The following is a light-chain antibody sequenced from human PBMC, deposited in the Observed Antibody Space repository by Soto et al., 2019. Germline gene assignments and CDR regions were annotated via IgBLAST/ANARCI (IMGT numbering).Light chain of an antibody. Sequence: EIVMTQSPATLSVSPGGRATLSCRASQSVSSNLAWYQQKPVQAPRLLIYATSSRATGIPDRFSGSGSGTDFTLTISRLEPEDFAVYYCQQYGRSGTLGQGTKVDIK. CDR1: QSVSSN. V-gene: IGKV3-20*01. CDR3: QQYGRSGT. J-gene: IGKJ1*01. CDR2: ATS.